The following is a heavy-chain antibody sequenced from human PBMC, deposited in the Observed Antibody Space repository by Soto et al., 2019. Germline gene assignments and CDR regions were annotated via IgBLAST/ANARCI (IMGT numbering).Heavy chain of an antibody. CDR3: ARDLTSNYGMDV. Sequence: PSETLSLTRTVSGGSISSGDYYWSWIRQPPGKGLEWVGYIYYSGSTNYNPSLKSRVTISVDTSKNQFSLKLSSVTAADTAVYYCARDLTSNYGMDVWGQGTTVTVSS. CDR2: IYYSGST. V-gene: IGHV4-30-4*02. CDR1: GGSISSGDYY. J-gene: IGHJ6*02. D-gene: IGHD2-21*02.